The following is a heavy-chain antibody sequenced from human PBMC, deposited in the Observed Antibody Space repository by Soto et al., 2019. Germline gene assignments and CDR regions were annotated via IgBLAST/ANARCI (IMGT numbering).Heavy chain of an antibody. CDR2: IKSKTDGGTT. CDR1: GFTFSNAW. D-gene: IGHD2-15*01. CDR3: TSDIVVVVAARDYYYYGMDV. J-gene: IGHJ6*02. V-gene: IGHV3-15*07. Sequence: EVQLVASGGGLVKPGGSLRLSCAASGFTFSNAWMNWVRQAPGKGLEWVGRIKSKTDGGTTDYAAPVKGKFTNSRDDSKNTLYLQMNSLKTEDTAVYYCTSDIVVVVAARDYYYYGMDVWGQGTTVAVSS.